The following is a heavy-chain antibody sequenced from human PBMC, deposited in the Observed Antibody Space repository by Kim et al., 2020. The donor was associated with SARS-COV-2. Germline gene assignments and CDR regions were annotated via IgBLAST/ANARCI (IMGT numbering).Heavy chain of an antibody. V-gene: IGHV3-74*01. CDR3: ARDLDYILFDY. CDR2: INDDGSDT. D-gene: IGHD4-4*01. CDR1: GFTFSDFN. J-gene: IGHJ4*02. Sequence: GGSLRLSCEASGFTFSDFNMHWVRQAPGKGLIWVSRINDDGSDTRYADFAKGRFTISRDNAKNTLNLQMHSLRAEDTAVYYCARDLDYILFDYWGQGALVTVSS.